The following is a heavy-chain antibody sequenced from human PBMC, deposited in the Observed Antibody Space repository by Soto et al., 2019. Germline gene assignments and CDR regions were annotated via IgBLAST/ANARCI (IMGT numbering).Heavy chain of an antibody. CDR1: GFTFSSYS. CDR3: ARGLYYDILTGRKGVAFEI. V-gene: IGHV3-48*01. J-gene: IGHJ3*02. CDR2: ISSSSSTI. D-gene: IGHD3-9*01. Sequence: GGSLRLSCAASGFTFSSYSMNWVRQAPGKGLEWVSYISSSSSTIYYADSVKGRFTISRDNAKNSLYLQMNSLRAEDTAVYYCARGLYYDILTGRKGVAFEIWGQGTKVTVS.